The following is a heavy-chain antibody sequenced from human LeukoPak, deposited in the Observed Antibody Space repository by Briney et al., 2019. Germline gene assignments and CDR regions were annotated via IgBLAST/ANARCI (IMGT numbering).Heavy chain of an antibody. J-gene: IGHJ4*02. D-gene: IGHD6-19*01. CDR1: GGSISSSSYY. Sequence: SETLSLTCTVSGGSISSSSYYWGWIRQPPGKGLEWIGSIYYSGSTYYNPSLKSRVTISVDTSKNQFSLKLSSVTAADSAVYYCARDRDGSGWFDYWGQGTLVTVSP. CDR3: ARDRDGSGWFDY. CDR2: IYYSGST. V-gene: IGHV4-39*07.